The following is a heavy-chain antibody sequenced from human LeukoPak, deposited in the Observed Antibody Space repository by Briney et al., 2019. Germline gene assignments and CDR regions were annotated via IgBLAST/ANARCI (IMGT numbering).Heavy chain of an antibody. Sequence: GGSLRLSCAASGFTFSSYWMHWVRQAPGKGLEWVSLISWDGGSTYYADSVKGRFTISRDNSKNSLYLQMNSLRTEDTALYYCAKDIVSAGGAYFDYWGQGTLVTVSS. CDR1: GFTFSSYW. CDR2: ISWDGGST. D-gene: IGHD2-21*01. CDR3: AKDIVSAGGAYFDY. J-gene: IGHJ4*02. V-gene: IGHV3-43*01.